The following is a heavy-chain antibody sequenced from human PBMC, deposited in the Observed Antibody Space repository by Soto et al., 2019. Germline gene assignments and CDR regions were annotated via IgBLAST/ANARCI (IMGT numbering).Heavy chain of an antibody. J-gene: IGHJ4*02. CDR2: IYSGGYT. V-gene: IGHV3-53*01. CDR3: ATQPGGGGY. Sequence: EVQLVESGGGLIQPGGSLRLSCAVSGFTVSNNYMSWVRQAPGKGLEGVSVIYSGGYTAYGDSVKGRFTISRDNSKNTLYLKRKTLRAPARAVFYGATQPGGGGYWGQGTLVTVSS. D-gene: IGHD3-10*01. CDR1: GFTVSNNY.